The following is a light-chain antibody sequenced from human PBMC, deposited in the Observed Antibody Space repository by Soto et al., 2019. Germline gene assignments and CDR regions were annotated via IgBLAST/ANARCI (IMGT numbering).Light chain of an antibody. Sequence: QSALTQPASVSGSPGQSITISCTGTSSDVGGYNYVSWYQQHPGKAPKLMIYEVSNRPSGVSNRFSGSKSGNTASLTISGLQAEDEADYHCSSYTSSSTLGVFGGGTKLTVL. CDR3: SSYTSSSTLGV. CDR2: EVS. CDR1: SSDVGGYNY. J-gene: IGLJ2*01. V-gene: IGLV2-14*01.